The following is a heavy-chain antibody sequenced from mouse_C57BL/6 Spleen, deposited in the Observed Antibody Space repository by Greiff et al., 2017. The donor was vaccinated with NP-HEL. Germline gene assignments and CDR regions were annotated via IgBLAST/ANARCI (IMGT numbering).Heavy chain of an antibody. V-gene: IGHV3-6*01. D-gene: IGHD2-4*01. Sequence: EVKLQESGPGLVKPSQSLSLTCSVTGYSITSGYYWNWIRQFPGNKLEWMGYISYDGSNNYNPSLKNRISITRDTSKNQFFLKLNSVTTEDTATYYCARGDYDRLAYWGQGTLVTVSA. CDR2: ISYDGSN. CDR1: GYSITSGYY. CDR3: ARGDYDRLAY. J-gene: IGHJ3*01.